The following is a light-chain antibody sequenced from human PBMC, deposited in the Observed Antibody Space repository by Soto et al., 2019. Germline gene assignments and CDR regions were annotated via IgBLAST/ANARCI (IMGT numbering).Light chain of an antibody. CDR1: QSVSDW. J-gene: IGKJ3*01. CDR2: DAS. Sequence: DIQMTQSPSTLSASVGDRVTLTCRASQSVSDWLAWYQQKPGKAPKLLIYDASTLETGVPSRFSGSGSQTEVTLTITSLQPDDFATYFCQQYNTVGITFGPGTTVDV. CDR3: QQYNTVGIT. V-gene: IGKV1-5*01.